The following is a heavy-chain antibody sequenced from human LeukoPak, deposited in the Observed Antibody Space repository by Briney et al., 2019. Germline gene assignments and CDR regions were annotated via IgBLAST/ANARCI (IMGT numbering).Heavy chain of an antibody. Sequence: GASVKVSCKASGYTFTSYGISWVRQAPGQGLEWMGWISAYNGNTNYAQKLQGRVTMTTDTSTSTAYMELRSLRSDDTAVYYCARDSPFSYSGYDYYYYMDVWGKGTTVTVSS. V-gene: IGHV1-18*01. CDR1: GYTFTSYG. CDR2: ISAYNGNT. D-gene: IGHD5-12*01. CDR3: ARDSPFSYSGYDYYYYMDV. J-gene: IGHJ6*03.